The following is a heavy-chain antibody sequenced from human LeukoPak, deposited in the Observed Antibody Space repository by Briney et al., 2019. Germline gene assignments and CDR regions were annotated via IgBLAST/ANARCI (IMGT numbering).Heavy chain of an antibody. CDR3: ARVWRYYDILTASYYYYGMDV. Sequence: PGGSLRLSCAASGFTFSSYWMSWVRQAPGKGLERVANIKQDGSEKYYVDSVKGRFTISRDNAKNSLYLQMNSLRAEDTAVYYCARVWRYYDILTASYYYYGMDVWGKGTTVTVSS. D-gene: IGHD3-9*01. V-gene: IGHV3-7*03. CDR2: IKQDGSEK. CDR1: GFTFSSYW. J-gene: IGHJ6*04.